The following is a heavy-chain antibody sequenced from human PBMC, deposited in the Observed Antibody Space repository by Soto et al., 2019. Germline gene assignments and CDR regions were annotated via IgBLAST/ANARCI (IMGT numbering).Heavy chain of an antibody. CDR1: GCTCSDYQ. CDR2: INSAGIST. V-gene: IGHV3-74*01. Sequence: EVQLVESGGGLVRPGGSLRLSCEASGCTCSDYQMHWVRQAPGKGLVWVSRINSAGISTSYADSVKGRFTISRDNAKNTLYLQMNSLRAEDTAVYYCARGASTPGDYWGQGTLVTVSS. J-gene: IGHJ4*02. CDR3: ARGASTPGDY.